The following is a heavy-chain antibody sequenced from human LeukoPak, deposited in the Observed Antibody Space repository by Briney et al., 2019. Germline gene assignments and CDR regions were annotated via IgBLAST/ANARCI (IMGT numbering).Heavy chain of an antibody. CDR2: MNPNSGNT. V-gene: IGHV1-8*03. CDR3: ARAQDYYDSSGYPPVYYYYYMDV. Sequence: ASVKVSCKASGYTFTSYDINWVRQATGQGLEWMGWMNPNSGNTGYAQKFQGRVTITRNTSISTAYMELSSLRCEDTAVYYCARAQDYYDSSGYPPVYYYYYMDVWGKGATVTVSS. J-gene: IGHJ6*03. CDR1: GYTFTSYD. D-gene: IGHD3-22*01.